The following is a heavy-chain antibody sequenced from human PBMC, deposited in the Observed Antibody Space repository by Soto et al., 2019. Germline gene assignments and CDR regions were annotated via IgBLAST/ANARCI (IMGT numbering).Heavy chain of an antibody. D-gene: IGHD1-26*01. CDR3: ARSSGGNFGIIIEGTNWFAP. CDR1: RDTFTSYY. CDR2: INPHGGST. V-gene: IGHV1-46*01. Sequence: QLVQSGGEVKQPGASVKVSCKAPRDTFTSYYINWVRQPPGKGLEWRGAINPHGGSTAYAQKFKGRVTLTRDTSASTVYMEVSSLTSEDTAMYYCARSSGGNFGIIIEGTNWFAPWGQGTLVTVSS. J-gene: IGHJ5*02.